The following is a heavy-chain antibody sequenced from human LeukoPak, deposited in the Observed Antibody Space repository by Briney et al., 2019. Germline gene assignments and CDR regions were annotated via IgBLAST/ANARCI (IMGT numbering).Heavy chain of an antibody. CDR1: GGSISSSNW. V-gene: IGHV4-4*02. J-gene: IGHJ4*03. Sequence: SGTLSLTCAVSGGSISSSNWWSWVRQPPGKGLEWIGEIYHSGSTNYNPSLKSRVTISVDKSKNQFSLKLSSVTAEDTAVFYCAKDLYLRDFWSGYFDYWGQGIPVTVSS. CDR2: IYHSGST. CDR3: AKDLYLRDFWSGYFDY. D-gene: IGHD3-3*01.